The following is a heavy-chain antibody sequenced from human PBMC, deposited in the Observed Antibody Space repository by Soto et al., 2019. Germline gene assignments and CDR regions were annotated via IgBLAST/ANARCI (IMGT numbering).Heavy chain of an antibody. Sequence: ASVKVSCKASGGTFRNYGIGWVRQAPGQGLEWMGGIIPVFGTTNHAQKFQGRVTITADESTSTAYIEVGSLRSEDTAMFYCWRYCSGGSCHTLDYYGMDVWGQGTTVTVSS. J-gene: IGHJ6*02. D-gene: IGHD2-15*01. CDR2: IIPVFGTT. CDR3: WRYCSGGSCHTLDYYGMDV. V-gene: IGHV1-69*13. CDR1: GGTFRNYG.